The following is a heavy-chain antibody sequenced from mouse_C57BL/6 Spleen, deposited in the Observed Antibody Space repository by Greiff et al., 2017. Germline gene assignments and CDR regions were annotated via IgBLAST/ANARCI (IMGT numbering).Heavy chain of an antibody. Sequence: VQRVESGPELVKPGASVKISCKASGYAFSSSWMNWVKQRPGKGLEWIGRIYPGDGDTNYNGKFKGKATLTADKTSSTAYMQLSILTYEDSAVYFCAGWLLRFDYWGQGTTLTVSS. V-gene: IGHV1-82*01. J-gene: IGHJ2*01. CDR1: GYAFSSSW. D-gene: IGHD2-3*01. CDR2: IYPGDGDT. CDR3: AGWLLRFDY.